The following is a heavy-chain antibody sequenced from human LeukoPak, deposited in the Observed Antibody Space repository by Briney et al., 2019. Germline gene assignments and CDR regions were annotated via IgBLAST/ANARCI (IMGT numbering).Heavy chain of an antibody. CDR1: GGSISSYY. CDR2: IYYSGST. Sequence: SETLSLTCTVSGGSISSYYWSWIRQPPGKGLEWIGYIYYSGSTNYNPSLKSRVTISVDTSKNQFSLKLSSVTAAGTAVYYCARRSRGDHLDYWGQGTLVTVSS. J-gene: IGHJ4*02. D-gene: IGHD3-22*01. CDR3: ARRSRGDHLDY. V-gene: IGHV4-59*08.